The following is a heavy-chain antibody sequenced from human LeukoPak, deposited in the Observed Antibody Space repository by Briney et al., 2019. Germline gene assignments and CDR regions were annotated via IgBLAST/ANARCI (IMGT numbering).Heavy chain of an antibody. CDR1: GFTFSGYS. V-gene: IGHV3-48*04. D-gene: IGHD3-10*01. Sequence: GGSLRLSWAASGFTFSGYSMNWVRQAAGKGLEWVSYISSSSGNIYYADSVKGRFTTSRDNAKDSLYLQMNSLRVEDTAVYYCARLGFGELSWDYWGQGTLVTVSS. CDR3: ARLGFGELSWDY. CDR2: ISSSSGNI. J-gene: IGHJ4*02.